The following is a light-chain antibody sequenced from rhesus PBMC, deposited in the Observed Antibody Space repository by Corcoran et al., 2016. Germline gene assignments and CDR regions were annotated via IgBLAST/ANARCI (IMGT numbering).Light chain of an antibody. CDR1: QSISSW. CDR2: KAS. Sequence: DVQLTQSPSSLSASVGDTVTITCRASQSISSWLAWYQQKPGKAPKLLIYKASSLQSGVPSRFSGSGSGTDFTLTISSLQSEDFATYYCQQYSSSPWTFGQGTKVEIK. J-gene: IGKJ1*01. V-gene: IGKV1-22*01. CDR3: QQYSSSPWT.